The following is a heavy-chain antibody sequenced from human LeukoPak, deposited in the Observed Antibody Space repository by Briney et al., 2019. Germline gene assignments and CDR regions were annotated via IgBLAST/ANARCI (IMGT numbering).Heavy chain of an antibody. J-gene: IGHJ4*02. V-gene: IGHV4-4*02. CDR2: IYYSGTT. CDR3: TRAYWIGFHFDS. D-gene: IGHD3-3*01. Sequence: PSGTLSLTCAVSGGSISSNNWWGWIRQPPGKGLEYIGNIYYSGTTYYNPSLKSRITMSVDMSANQFSLRLTSVSAADTAVYYCTRAYWIGFHFDSWGQGILVSVSS. CDR1: GGSISSNNW.